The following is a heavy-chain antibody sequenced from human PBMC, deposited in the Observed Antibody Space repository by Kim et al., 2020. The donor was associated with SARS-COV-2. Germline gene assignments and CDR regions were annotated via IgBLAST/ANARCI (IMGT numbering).Heavy chain of an antibody. D-gene: IGHD3-10*02. CDR3: ARGMFKTGFDV. Sequence: GGSLRFSCAASGFTLRSYWINWVRQAPGKGLEWVSRIGGDGISTHYADSVKGRFTVSRDNDDNTVYLQMNSLRADDTAVYYCARGMFKTGFDVWGQGTTVTVSS. CDR1: GFTLRSYW. CDR2: IGGDGIST. J-gene: IGHJ6*02. V-gene: IGHV3-74*01.